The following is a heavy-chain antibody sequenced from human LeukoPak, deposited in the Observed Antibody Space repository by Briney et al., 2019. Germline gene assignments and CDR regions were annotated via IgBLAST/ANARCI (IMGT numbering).Heavy chain of an antibody. J-gene: IGHJ4*02. CDR1: GFTFSSYA. CDR2: ISGSGGST. V-gene: IGHV3-23*01. Sequence: GGSLRLSCAASGFTFSSYAMSWVRQAPGKGLEWVSAISGSGGSTYYADSVKGRFTISRDNSKNTLYLQVNSLRAEDTAVYYCAKDTTMIVVVPYFDYWGQGTLVTVSS. CDR3: AKDTTMIVVVPYFDY. D-gene: IGHD3-22*01.